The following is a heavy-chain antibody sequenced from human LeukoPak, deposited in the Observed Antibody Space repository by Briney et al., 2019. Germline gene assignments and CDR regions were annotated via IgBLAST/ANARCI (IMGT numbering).Heavy chain of an antibody. D-gene: IGHD3-3*01. Sequence: SETLSLTCTVSGGSISSYYWSWIRQPPGKGLEWIGYIYYSGSTNYNPSLKSRVTISVDTSKNQFSLKLSSVTAADTAVYYCARHWGGYFQYCFDYWGQGTLVTVSS. J-gene: IGHJ4*02. CDR2: IYYSGST. CDR3: ARHWGGYFQYCFDY. V-gene: IGHV4-59*08. CDR1: GGSISSYY.